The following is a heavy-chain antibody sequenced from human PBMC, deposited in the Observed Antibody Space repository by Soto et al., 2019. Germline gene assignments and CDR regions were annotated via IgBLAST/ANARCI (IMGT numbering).Heavy chain of an antibody. CDR2: ISSSSSYI. J-gene: IGHJ6*02. CDR3: ARDDFPTHSLVGIQLWARYYYYYGMDV. D-gene: IGHD5-18*01. V-gene: IGHV3-21*01. CDR1: GFTFSSYS. Sequence: NPGGSLRLSCAASGFTFSSYSMNWVRQAPGKGLEWVSSISSSSSYIYYADSVKGRFAISRDNAKNSLYLQMNSLRAEDTAVYYCARDDFPTHSLVGIQLWARYYYYYGMDVWGQGTTVTVSS.